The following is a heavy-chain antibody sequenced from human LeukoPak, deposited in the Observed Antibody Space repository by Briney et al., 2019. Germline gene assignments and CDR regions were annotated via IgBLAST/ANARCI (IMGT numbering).Heavy chain of an antibody. V-gene: IGHV3-21*01. Sequence: GGSLRLSCAASGFTFSSYTMNWVRQAPGKGLDWVSSISSSSSYIFYADSLKGRFTISRDNAKSSLYLQMNSLRAEDTAVYYCASSQSRGYWGQGTLVTVSS. D-gene: IGHD5-24*01. CDR2: ISSSSSYI. J-gene: IGHJ4*02. CDR1: GFTFSSYT. CDR3: ASSQSRGY.